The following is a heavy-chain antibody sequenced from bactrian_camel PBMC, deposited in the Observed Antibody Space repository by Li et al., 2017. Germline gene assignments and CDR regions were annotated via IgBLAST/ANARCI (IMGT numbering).Heavy chain of an antibody. CDR2: FDIRGGVT. D-gene: IGHD3*01. CDR3: AADPTGMSYTY. CDR1: GSTFSDYF. J-gene: IGHJ4*01. V-gene: IGHV3S6*01. Sequence: HVQLVESGGGSVQAGETQRLSCTASGSTFSDYFIGWVRQAPGRGLEWVSSFDIRGGVTYAADSVQGRFTIAKDNAKNTLYLQMNSLRPNDTAVYFCAADPTGMSYTYWAQGTQVTVS.